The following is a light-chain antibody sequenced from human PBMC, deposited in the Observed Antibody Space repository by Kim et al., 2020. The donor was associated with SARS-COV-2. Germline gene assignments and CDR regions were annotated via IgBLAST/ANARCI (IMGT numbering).Light chain of an antibody. CDR2: VKSDGSH. J-gene: IGLJ3*02. V-gene: IGLV4-69*01. CDR3: QTWGTGIV. CDR1: SGHDSDA. Sequence: QLVLTQPPSASASLGASVKLTCTLSSGHDSDAIAWHQQQPEKGPRYLMRVKSDGSHNKGDGTPDRFSGSSSGAERFLTISSLQSEDEADYYCQTWGTGIVFGGGTQLTVL.